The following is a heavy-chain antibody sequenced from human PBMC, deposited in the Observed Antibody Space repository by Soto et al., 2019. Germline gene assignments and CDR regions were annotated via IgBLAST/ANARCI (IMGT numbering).Heavy chain of an antibody. J-gene: IGHJ4*02. CDR3: AREYYSDSSGYSPDY. V-gene: IGHV3-7*05. Sequence: GGSLRLSCAASGFTFSSYWMSWVRQAPGKGLEWVANIKQDGSEKYYVDSVKGRFTISRDNAKNSLYLQMNSLRAEDTAVYYCAREYYSDSSGYSPDYWGQGTLVTVSS. CDR2: IKQDGSEK. CDR1: GFTFSSYW. D-gene: IGHD3-22*01.